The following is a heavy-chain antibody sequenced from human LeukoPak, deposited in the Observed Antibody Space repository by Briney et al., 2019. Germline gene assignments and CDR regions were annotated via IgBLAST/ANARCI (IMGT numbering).Heavy chain of an antibody. CDR3: ARGTDYYDSSGYYNNAFDI. D-gene: IGHD3-22*01. J-gene: IGHJ3*02. V-gene: IGHV4-39*07. CDR2: IYYSGST. Sequence: SETLSLTCTVSGGSISSSSYYWGWIRQPPGKGLEWIGSIYYSGSTYYNPSLKSRVTISVDTSKNQFSLKLSSVTAADTAVYYCARGTDYYDSSGYYNNAFDIWGQGTMVTVSS. CDR1: GGSISSSSYY.